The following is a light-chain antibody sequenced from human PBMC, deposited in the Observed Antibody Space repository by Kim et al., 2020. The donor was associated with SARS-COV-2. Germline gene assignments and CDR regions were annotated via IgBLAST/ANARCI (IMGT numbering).Light chain of an antibody. CDR1: QDISNY. CDR3: QQYNKPPYT. CDR2: VAS. J-gene: IGKJ2*01. Sequence: SASVGDRVTITCQASQDISNYLNWYQQKPGHAPELLIYVASTVQDGVPSRFSGGGSGTEFTFTISSLQPEDIATYFCQQYNKPPYTFGQGTKLEI. V-gene: IGKV1-33*01.